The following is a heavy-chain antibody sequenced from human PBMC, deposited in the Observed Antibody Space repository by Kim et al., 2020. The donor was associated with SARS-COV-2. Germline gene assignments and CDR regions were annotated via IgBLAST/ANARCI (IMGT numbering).Heavy chain of an antibody. D-gene: IGHD2-8*01. CDR1: GFTFSSYA. V-gene: IGHV3-23*01. J-gene: IGHJ6*03. CDR2: ISGSGGST. CDR3: AKDPLYCTNGVCYYYYYMDV. Sequence: GGSLRLSCAASGFTFSSYAMSWVRQAPGKGLEWVSAISGSGGSTYYADSVKGRFTISRDNSKNTLYLQMNSLRAEDTAVYYCAKDPLYCTNGVCYYYYYMDVWGKGTTVTVSS.